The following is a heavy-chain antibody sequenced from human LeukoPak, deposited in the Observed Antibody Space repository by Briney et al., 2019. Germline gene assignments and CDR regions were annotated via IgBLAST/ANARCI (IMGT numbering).Heavy chain of an antibody. V-gene: IGHV1-2*02. CDR1: GYTFTDYY. Sequence: ASVKVSCKASGYTFTDYYIHCVRQAPGQGLEWMGWINPNSGGTNYAQKFQGRVTVTRDTSISTAYMELSRLRSDDTAVYYCARDFNYYGSGSFPDYWGQGTLVTVSS. D-gene: IGHD3-10*01. CDR3: ARDFNYYGSGSFPDY. J-gene: IGHJ4*02. CDR2: INPNSGGT.